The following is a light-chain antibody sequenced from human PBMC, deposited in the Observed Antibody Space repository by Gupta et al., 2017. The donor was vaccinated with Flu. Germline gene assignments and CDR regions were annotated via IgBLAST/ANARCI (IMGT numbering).Light chain of an antibody. J-gene: IGLJ3*02. Sequence: TSSDVGGYNYVSWYQQHPGKAPKLMIYEVSKRPSGVPDRFSGSRSGNTASLTVSGLQAEDEADYYCSSYAGSNIWVFGGGTKLTVL. V-gene: IGLV2-8*01. CDR3: SSYAGSNIWV. CDR2: EVS. CDR1: SSDVGGYNY.